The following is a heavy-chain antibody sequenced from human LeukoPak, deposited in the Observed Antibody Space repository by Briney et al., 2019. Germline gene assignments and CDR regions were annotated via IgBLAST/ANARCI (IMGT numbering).Heavy chain of an antibody. CDR3: ASPAGYYDSSGYLGDYYYYYGMDV. J-gene: IGHJ6*02. D-gene: IGHD3-22*01. V-gene: IGHV4-34*01. CDR2: INHSGST. CDR1: GGSFSGYY. Sequence: KPSETLSLTCAVYGGSFSGYYWSWIRQPPGKGLEWIGEINHSGSTNYNPSLKSRVTISVDTSKNQFPLKLSSVTAADTAVYYCASPAGYYDSSGYLGDYYYYYGMDVWGQGTTVTVSS.